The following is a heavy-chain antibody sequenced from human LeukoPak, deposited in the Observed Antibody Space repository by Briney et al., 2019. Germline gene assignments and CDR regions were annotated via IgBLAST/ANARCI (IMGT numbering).Heavy chain of an antibody. CDR3: AKGTLGKCSGGSCYPLDY. V-gene: IGHV3-23*01. CDR2: ITGGGEYT. Sequence: GGSLRLSCAAAGFTFSSYAMAWVRQSPGKGLEWVSCITGGGEYTYHTDSVKGRFTISRDNSKNTLYLQMNSLRVEDMAVYYCAKGTLGKCSGGSCYPLDYWGQGTLVTVSS. J-gene: IGHJ4*02. CDR1: GFTFSSYA. D-gene: IGHD2-15*01.